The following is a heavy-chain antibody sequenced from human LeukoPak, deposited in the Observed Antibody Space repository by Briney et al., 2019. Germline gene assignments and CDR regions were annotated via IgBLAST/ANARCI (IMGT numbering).Heavy chain of an antibody. V-gene: IGHV3-66*01. D-gene: IGHD6-19*01. J-gene: IGHJ4*02. CDR3: ARGLSTAVAGFDY. Sequence: GGSLRLSCAASGFIVSSNYMSWVRQAPGKGLEWVSVIYSGGSTYYADSVKGRFTISRDNSKNTLYLQMNSLRGEDTAVYYCARGLSTAVAGFDYWGQGSLVTVSS. CDR2: IYSGGST. CDR1: GFIVSSNY.